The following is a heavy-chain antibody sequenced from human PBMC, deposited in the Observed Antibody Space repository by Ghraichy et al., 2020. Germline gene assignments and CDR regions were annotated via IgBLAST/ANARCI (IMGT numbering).Heavy chain of an antibody. CDR2: ISSSSSTI. Sequence: GSLRLSCAASGFTFSSYSMNWVRQAPGKGLEWISYISSSSSTIYYADSVKGRFTISRDNAKNSLYLQMDSLRAEDTAVYYCARVSPITGITRYFDYWGQGTLVTVSS. V-gene: IGHV3-48*01. D-gene: IGHD1-7*01. CDR1: GFTFSSYS. CDR3: ARVSPITGITRYFDY. J-gene: IGHJ4*02.